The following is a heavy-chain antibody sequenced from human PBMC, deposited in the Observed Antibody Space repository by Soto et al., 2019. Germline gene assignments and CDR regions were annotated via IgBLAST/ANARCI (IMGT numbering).Heavy chain of an antibody. CDR3: ARYGHYYENFDY. D-gene: IGHD3-22*01. J-gene: IGHJ4*02. V-gene: IGHV4-59*01. CDR1: GGSISSYY. CDR2: IYYSGST. Sequence: SETLSLTCTVSGGSISSYYWSWIRQPPGKGLEWIGYIYYSGSTNYNPSLKSRVTISVDTSKNQFSLKLSSVTAADTAVYYCARYGHYYENFDYWGKGTLVTVSS.